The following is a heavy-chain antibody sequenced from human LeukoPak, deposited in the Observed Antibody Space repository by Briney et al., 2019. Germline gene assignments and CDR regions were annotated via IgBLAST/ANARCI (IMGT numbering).Heavy chain of an antibody. CDR1: GFTFSTYI. D-gene: IGHD2-2*01. V-gene: IGHV3-21*01. CDR3: AGLLTPYCRSTTCYPGDY. CDR2: ISSGSGNI. J-gene: IGHJ4*02. Sequence: GGSLRLSCAASGFTFSTYIMNWVRQAPGKGLERVSSISSGSGNIYYADSVKGRFTISRDNAKNSLYLQMNSLRDEDTAVYYCAGLLTPYCRSTTCYPGDYWGQGTLVTVSS.